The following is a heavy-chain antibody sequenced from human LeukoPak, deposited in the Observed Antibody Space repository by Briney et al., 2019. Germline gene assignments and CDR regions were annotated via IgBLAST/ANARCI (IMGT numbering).Heavy chain of an antibody. V-gene: IGHV1-2*02. CDR2: INPNSGGT. Sequence: ASVKVSCKASGYTFTGYYMHWVRQAPGQGLEWMGWINPNSGGTNYAQKFQGRVTMTRDTSISTAYMELSRLRSDDTAVYYCARVVIVGATTVGFDYWGQGTLVTVSS. J-gene: IGHJ4*02. CDR1: GYTFTGYY. CDR3: ARVVIVGATTVGFDY. D-gene: IGHD1-26*01.